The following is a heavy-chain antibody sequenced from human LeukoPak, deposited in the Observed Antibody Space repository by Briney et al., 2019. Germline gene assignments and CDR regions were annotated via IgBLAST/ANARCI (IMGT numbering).Heavy chain of an antibody. CDR1: GFTFRSYA. V-gene: IGHV3-23*01. CDR3: AKTRRADYYDTSSYYYFDFEY. J-gene: IGHJ4*02. D-gene: IGHD3-22*01. CDR2: ISWSGGST. Sequence: GGTLRLYCAASGFTFRSYAVSGVPQAPGRGRKWGSGISWSGGSTYSADSVRGRFTISRDNSKNTLYLQMSSLRAEDTAVYYCAKTRRADYYDTSSYYYFDFEYWGQGTLVTVSS.